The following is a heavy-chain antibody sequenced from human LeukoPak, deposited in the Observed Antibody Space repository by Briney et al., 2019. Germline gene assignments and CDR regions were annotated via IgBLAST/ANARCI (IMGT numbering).Heavy chain of an antibody. D-gene: IGHD6-19*01. CDR3: ARAGSAVASPPDY. CDR2: IYYSGST. V-gene: IGHV4-59*01. J-gene: IGHJ4*02. Sequence: PSETLSLTCTISGGSINSYYWSWIRQPPGKGLEWIGYIYYSGSTNYNPSLKSRVTISIDTSMNQFSLKLSSVTAADTAVYYCARAGSAVASPPDYWGQGTLVTVSS. CDR1: GGSINSYY.